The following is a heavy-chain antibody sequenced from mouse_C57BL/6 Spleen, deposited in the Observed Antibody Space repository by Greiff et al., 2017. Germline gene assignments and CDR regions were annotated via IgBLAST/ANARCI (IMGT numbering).Heavy chain of an antibody. CDR1: GFTFSSYG. J-gene: IGHJ4*01. D-gene: IGHD1-1*01. Sequence: EVKLMESGGDLVKPGGSLKLSCAASGFTFSSYGMSWVRQTPDKRLAWVATISSGGSYTYYPDSVKGRFTISRDTAKNTLYLQMSSLKSEDTAMYYCARHGPLYGDYAMGYWGQGASVTVSS. CDR3: ARHGPLYGDYAMGY. CDR2: ISSGGSYT. V-gene: IGHV5-6*01.